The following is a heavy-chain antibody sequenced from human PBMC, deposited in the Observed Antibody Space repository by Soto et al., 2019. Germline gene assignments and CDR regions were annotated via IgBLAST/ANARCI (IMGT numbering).Heavy chain of an antibody. CDR1: GFTFSSYS. Sequence: GESLKISCAASGFTFSSYSMNWVRQAPGKGLEWVSSISSSSSYIYYADSVKGRFTISRDNAKNSLYLQMNSLRAEDTAVYYCARRIEMQYYMDVWGKGTTVTVSS. J-gene: IGHJ6*03. CDR2: ISSSSSYI. CDR3: ARRIEMQYYMDV. V-gene: IGHV3-21*01.